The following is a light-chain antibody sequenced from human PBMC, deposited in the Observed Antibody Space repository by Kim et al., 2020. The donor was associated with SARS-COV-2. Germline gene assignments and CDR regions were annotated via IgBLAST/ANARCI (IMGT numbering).Light chain of an antibody. J-gene: IGLJ3*02. CDR1: SGHSSYA. V-gene: IGLV4-69*01. CDR3: QTWGSGIRV. CDR2: VNSDGSH. Sequence: QPVLTQSPSASASLGASVKLTCTLSSGHSSYAIAWHQQQPEKGPRYLVKVNSDGSHSKGDGIPDRFSGSSSGAERYLTISSLQSEDEADYYCQTWGSGIRVFGGGTKVTVL.